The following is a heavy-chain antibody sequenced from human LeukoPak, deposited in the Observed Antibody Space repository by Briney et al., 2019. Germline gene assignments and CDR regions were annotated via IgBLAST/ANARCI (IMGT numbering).Heavy chain of an antibody. D-gene: IGHD5-18*01. CDR2: FYWNGGST. V-gene: IGHV3-20*04. CDR3: VAGYSYAFYNY. Sequence: PGGSLRPSCAASGFTFDDYAMNWVRQAPGKGLEWVSGFYWNGGSTAYADSVKGRFTISRDNSKNTLYLQMNSLRAEDTAVYYCVAGYSYAFYNYWGQGTLVTVSS. CDR1: GFTFDDYA. J-gene: IGHJ4*02.